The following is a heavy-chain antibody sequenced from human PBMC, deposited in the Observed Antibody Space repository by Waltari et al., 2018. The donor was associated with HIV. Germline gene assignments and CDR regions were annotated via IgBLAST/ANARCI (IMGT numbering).Heavy chain of an antibody. J-gene: IGHJ5*01. D-gene: IGHD1-26*01. CDR2: FYPGEHES. CDR1: GYDFRSHW. Sequence: EVQLVQSGTEVKKPGESLKISCKGSGYDFRSHWIAWVRQMPGKGLEWVGIFYPGEHESRYRPSFRGQVTMSVDTSISTAYLQWRSLRASDTATYYCARLQNAEWDLVADSWGQGTLVTVSS. CDR3: ARLQNAEWDLVADS. V-gene: IGHV5-51*01.